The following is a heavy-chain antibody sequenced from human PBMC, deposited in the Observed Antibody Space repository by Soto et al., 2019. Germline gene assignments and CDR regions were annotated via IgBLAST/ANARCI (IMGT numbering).Heavy chain of an antibody. CDR1: GFTFGDYA. V-gene: IGHV3-49*03. Sequence: PGGSLRLSCTASGFTFGDYAMSWFRQAPGKGLEWVGFIRSKAYGGTTEYAASVKGRFTISRDDSKSIAYLQMNSLKTEDTAVYYCTNPREMDYGSGSYRRGIDAFDIWGQGTMVTVSS. J-gene: IGHJ3*02. CDR3: TNPREMDYGSGSYRRGIDAFDI. CDR2: IRSKAYGGTT. D-gene: IGHD3-10*01.